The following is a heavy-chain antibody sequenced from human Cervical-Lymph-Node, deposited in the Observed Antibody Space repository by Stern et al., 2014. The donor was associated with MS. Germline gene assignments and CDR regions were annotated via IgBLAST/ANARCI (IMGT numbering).Heavy chain of an antibody. CDR1: GFTFSSYS. CDR2: ISSSSSYI. V-gene: IGHV3-21*01. D-gene: IGHD6-19*01. CDR3: ARDNAIAVAGTGLGY. J-gene: IGHJ4*02. Sequence: EVQLVESGGGLVKPGGSLRLSCAASGFTFSSYSMNWVRQAPGKGLEWVASISSSSSYIYYADSVQGRFTISRDNAKNSLYLQMNSLRAEDTAVYYCARDNAIAVAGTGLGYWGQGTLVTVSS.